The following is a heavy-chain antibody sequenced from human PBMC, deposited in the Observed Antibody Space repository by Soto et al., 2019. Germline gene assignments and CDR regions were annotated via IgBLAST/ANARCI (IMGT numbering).Heavy chain of an antibody. CDR1: GDTFSSNA. CDR2: ITPMFGTP. J-gene: IGHJ5*02. Sequence: QVQLVQSGAEVKKPGSSVKVSCKASGDTFSSNAISWVRQAPGQGLEWMGGITPMFGTPNYAQKFQGRVTITADESTRTAYMELSSLRSEDTAVYYCARQTVSSGWHYGNWFDPWGQGTLVTVSS. CDR3: ARQTVSSGWHYGNWFDP. V-gene: IGHV1-69*01. D-gene: IGHD6-19*01.